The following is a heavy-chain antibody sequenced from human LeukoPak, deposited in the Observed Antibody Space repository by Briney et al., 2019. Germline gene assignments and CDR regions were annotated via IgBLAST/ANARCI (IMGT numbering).Heavy chain of an antibody. CDR1: GYSFTSYW. CDR2: IYPGDSDT. J-gene: IGHJ4*02. V-gene: IGHV5-51*01. Sequence: GESLKISCKGSGYSFTSYWIGWVRQMPGKGLEWMGIIYPGDSDTRYSPSFQGQVTTSADKSISTAYLQWSSLKASDTAMYYCARRGGTRGANNFWSGFDYWGQGTLVTVSS. CDR3: ARRGGTRGANNFWSGFDY. D-gene: IGHD3-3*01.